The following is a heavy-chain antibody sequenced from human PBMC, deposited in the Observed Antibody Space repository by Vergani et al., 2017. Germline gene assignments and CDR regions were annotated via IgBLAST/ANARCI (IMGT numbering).Heavy chain of an antibody. CDR3: AKDMVWGLPGNAFDI. CDR1: GFTFDDYA. Sequence: EVQLVESGGGLVQPGRSLRLSCAASGFTFDDYAMHWVRQAPGKGLEWVSGISWNSGSIGYADSVTGRFTISRDNAKNSLYLQMNSLRAEDTALYYCAKDMVWGLPGNAFDIWGQATMVSVSS. J-gene: IGHJ3*02. D-gene: IGHD1-26*01. V-gene: IGHV3-9*01. CDR2: ISWNSGSI.